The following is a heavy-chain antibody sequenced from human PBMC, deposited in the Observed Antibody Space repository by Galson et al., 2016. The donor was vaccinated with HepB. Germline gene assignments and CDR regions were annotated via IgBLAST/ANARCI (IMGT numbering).Heavy chain of an antibody. J-gene: IGHJ6*03. CDR1: GFSFSDYS. D-gene: IGHD6-13*01. CDR2: ISYSSGSDI. V-gene: IGHV3-21*01. CDR3: ARAIAAAGYYYYYMDV. Sequence: SLRLSCAASGFSFSDYSMNWVRQAPGKGLEWVSSISYSSGSDIYYADSVKGRFTISRDNAKNSMDLQMNSLRAEDTAVYFCARAIAAAGYYYYYMDVWGQGTMVTVSS.